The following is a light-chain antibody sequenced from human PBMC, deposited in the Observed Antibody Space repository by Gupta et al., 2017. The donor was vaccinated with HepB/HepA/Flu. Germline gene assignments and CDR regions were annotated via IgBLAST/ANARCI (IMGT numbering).Light chain of an antibody. CDR1: SSDVGGYNH. J-gene: IGLJ2*01. CDR3: SSYAGSNNVV. Sequence: GSPGQSVTISCTGTSSDVGGYNHVSWYQQHPGTAPKLMIFEVNQRPSGVPDRFSGSKAGNTASLTVSGPQADGEANYYCSSYAGSNNVVFGGGTKLTVL. CDR2: EVN. V-gene: IGLV2-8*01.